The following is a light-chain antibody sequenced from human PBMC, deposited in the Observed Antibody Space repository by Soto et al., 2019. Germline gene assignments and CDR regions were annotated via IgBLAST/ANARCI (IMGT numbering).Light chain of an antibody. J-gene: IGLJ2*01. CDR3: SSYTSSVTLV. Sequence: QSALTQPAFVSGSPGQSITISCTGTSSDVGGYNYVSWYQQHPGRAPQLMIFEVNNRPSGVSSRFSGSKSGNTASLTISGLQAEDEADYYCSSYTSSVTLVFGGGTQLTVL. CDR1: SSDVGGYNY. V-gene: IGLV2-14*01. CDR2: EVN.